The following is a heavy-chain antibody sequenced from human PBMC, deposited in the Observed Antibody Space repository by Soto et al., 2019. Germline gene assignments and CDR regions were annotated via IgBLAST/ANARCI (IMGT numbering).Heavy chain of an antibody. CDR1: GFTFSSYG. CDR2: ISYDGSNK. J-gene: IGHJ4*02. Sequence: QVQLVESGGGVVQPGRSLRLSCVASGFTFSSYGMHWVRQAPGKGLEWVAVISYDGSNKYYADSLKGRFTISRDNSKNTLYLQMNSLRVEDTAVYYCAKEWVYDSSGWSFDYWGQGTLVTVSS. V-gene: IGHV3-30*18. D-gene: IGHD3-22*01. CDR3: AKEWVYDSSGWSFDY.